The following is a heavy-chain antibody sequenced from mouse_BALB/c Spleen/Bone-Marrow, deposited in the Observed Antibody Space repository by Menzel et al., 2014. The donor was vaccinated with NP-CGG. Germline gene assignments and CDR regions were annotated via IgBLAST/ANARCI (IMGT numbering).Heavy chain of an antibody. CDR3: TRGDDYDEEFAY. D-gene: IGHD2-4*01. V-gene: IGHV1S81*02. J-gene: IGHJ3*01. CDR2: INPSNGGT. CDR1: GYTFTSYY. Sequence: QVQLQQSGAELVKPGASVKLSCKASGYTFTSYYMYWVKQRPGQGLEWIGGINPSNGGTNFNGKFKSKATLTVDKSSSTAYMQLSSLTSEDSAVYYCTRGDDYDEEFAYWGQGTLVTVSA.